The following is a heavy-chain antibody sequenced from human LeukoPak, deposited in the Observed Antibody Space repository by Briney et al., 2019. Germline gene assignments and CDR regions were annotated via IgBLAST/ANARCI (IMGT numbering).Heavy chain of an antibody. CDR1: GYTFTSYG. CDR2: ISAYNGNT. V-gene: IGHV1-18*01. CDR3: ARDGGGYYRDYYYYGMDV. J-gene: IGHJ6*02. Sequence: ASVKLSCKASGYTFTSYGISWVRQAPGQGLEWMGWISAYNGNTNYAQKLQGRVTMTTDTSTSTAYMELRSLRSDDTAVYYCARDGGGYYRDYYYYGMDVWGQGTTVTVSS. D-gene: IGHD3-3*01.